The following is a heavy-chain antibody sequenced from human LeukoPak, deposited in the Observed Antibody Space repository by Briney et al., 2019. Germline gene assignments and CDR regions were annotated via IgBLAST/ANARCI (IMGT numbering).Heavy chain of an antibody. CDR3: ARGGGYSYGYYFDY. CDR1: GGTFSSYA. V-gene: IGHV1-69*01. Sequence: ASVKVSCKASGGTFSSYAISWVRQAPGQGLERMGGIIPIFGTANYAQKFQGRVTITADESTSTAYMELSSLRSEDTAVYYCARGGGYSYGYYFDYWGQGTLVTVSS. D-gene: IGHD5-18*01. J-gene: IGHJ4*02. CDR2: IIPIFGTA.